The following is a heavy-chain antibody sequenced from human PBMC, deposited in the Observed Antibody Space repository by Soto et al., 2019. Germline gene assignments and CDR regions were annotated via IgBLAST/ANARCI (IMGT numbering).Heavy chain of an antibody. J-gene: IGHJ3*02. D-gene: IGHD7-27*01. V-gene: IGHV1-69*04. CDR2: IIPILGIA. Sequence: SVKVSCKASGGTFSSYTISWVRQAPGQGLEWMGRIIPILGIANYAQKFQGRVTITADKSTSTAYMELSSLRSEDTAVYYCARDATGDLTDAFDIWGQGTMVTVSS. CDR1: GGTFSSYT. CDR3: ARDATGDLTDAFDI.